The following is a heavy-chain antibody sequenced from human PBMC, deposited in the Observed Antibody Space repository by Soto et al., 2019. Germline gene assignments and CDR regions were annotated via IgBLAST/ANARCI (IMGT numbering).Heavy chain of an antibody. CDR1: GGSISSYY. D-gene: IGHD3-10*01. Sequence: SETLSLTCTVSGGSISSYYWSWIRQPPGKGLEWIGYIYYSGSTNYNPSLKGRVTISVDTSKNQFSLKLSSVTAADTAVFFCAREYYYGSGSYYNGNWFDPWGQGTLVTVSS. J-gene: IGHJ5*02. CDR2: IYYSGST. V-gene: IGHV4-59*12. CDR3: AREYYYGSGSYYNGNWFDP.